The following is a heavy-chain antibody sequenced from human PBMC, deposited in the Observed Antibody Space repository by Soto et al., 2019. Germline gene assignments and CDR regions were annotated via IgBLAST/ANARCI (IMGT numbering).Heavy chain of an antibody. Sequence: GESLKNSWRGSGYSFTSSWIRWVRQMPVKVLEWMGIIYPGDSDTRYSPSFQGQVTISADRSISTAYLQWSSLKASDTAMYYCARQGPGSRHYYYGMDVWGQGTTVTVSS. CDR3: ARQGPGSRHYYYGMDV. CDR2: IYPGDSDT. CDR1: GYSFTSSW. J-gene: IGHJ6*02. V-gene: IGHV5-51*01.